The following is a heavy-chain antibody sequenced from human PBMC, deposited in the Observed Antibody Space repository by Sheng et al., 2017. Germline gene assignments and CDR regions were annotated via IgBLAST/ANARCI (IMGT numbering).Heavy chain of an antibody. CDR1: GFTFSSYS. D-gene: IGHD6-19*01. Sequence: EVQLVESGGGLVKPGGSLRLSCAASGFTFSSYSMNWVRQAPGKGLEWVSSISSSSSYIYYADSVKGRFTISRDNAKNSLYLQMNSLRAEDTAVYYCARDAKSSGPFIYYFDYWGQGTLVTVSS. J-gene: IGHJ4*02. CDR3: ARDAKSSGPFIYYFDY. CDR2: ISSSSSYI. V-gene: IGHV3-21*01.